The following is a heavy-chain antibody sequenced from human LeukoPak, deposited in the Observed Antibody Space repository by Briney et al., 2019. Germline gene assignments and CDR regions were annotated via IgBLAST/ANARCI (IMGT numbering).Heavy chain of an antibody. D-gene: IGHD4-17*01. CDR2: IYHSGST. V-gene: IGHV4-38-2*02. Sequence: PSETLSLTCTVSGYSISSGYYWGWIRQPPGKGLEWIGSIYHSGSTYYNPSLKSRVTISVDTSKNQFSLKLSSVTAADTAVYYCASASTVTYKHHFDYWGQGTLVTVSS. CDR3: ASASTVTYKHHFDY. J-gene: IGHJ4*02. CDR1: GYSISSGYY.